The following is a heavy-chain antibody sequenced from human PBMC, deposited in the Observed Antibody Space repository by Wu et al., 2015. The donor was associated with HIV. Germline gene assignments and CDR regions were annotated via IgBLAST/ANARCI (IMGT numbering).Heavy chain of an antibody. CDR2: INPSGGST. V-gene: IGHV1-46*01. J-gene: IGHJ3*02. CDR1: GYTFTSYY. D-gene: IGHD6-19*01. Sequence: QVQLVQSGAEVKKPGASVKVSCKASGYTFTSYYMHWVRQAPGQGLEWMGIINPSGGSTSYAQKFQGRVTMTRDTSTSTVYMELSSLRSEDTAVYYCARPGSRIAVAGTLKDAFDIWAKGQWSPSLQ. CDR3: ARPGSRIAVAGTLKDAFDI.